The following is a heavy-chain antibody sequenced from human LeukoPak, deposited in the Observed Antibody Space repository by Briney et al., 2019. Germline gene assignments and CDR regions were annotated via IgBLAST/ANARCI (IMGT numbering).Heavy chain of an antibody. CDR2: IYYSGST. Sequence: SVTLSLTCTVPGGSISRYNWSWIWQPPGKGLEWIGYIYYSGSTNYNPSLKRRVTISVDTSKNQFSLKLSSVTAADTAVYYCARWVGAAAGRADYWGQGTLVTVSS. CDR3: ARWVGAAAGRADY. V-gene: IGHV4-59*01. CDR1: GGSISRYN. D-gene: IGHD6-13*01. J-gene: IGHJ4*02.